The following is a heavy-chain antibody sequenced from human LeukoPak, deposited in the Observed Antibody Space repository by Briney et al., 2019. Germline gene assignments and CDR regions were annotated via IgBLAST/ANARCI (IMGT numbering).Heavy chain of an antibody. CDR2: INHSGST. V-gene: IGHV4-34*01. CDR3: ARESLSPSGNSPGDAFDI. D-gene: IGHD4-23*01. Sequence: SETLSLTCAVYGGSFSGYYWSWIRQPPGKGLEWIGEINHSGSTNYNPSLKSRVTISVDTSKNQFSLKLSSVTAADPAVYYCARESLSPSGNSPGDAFDIWGQGTMVTVSS. CDR1: GGSFSGYY. J-gene: IGHJ3*02.